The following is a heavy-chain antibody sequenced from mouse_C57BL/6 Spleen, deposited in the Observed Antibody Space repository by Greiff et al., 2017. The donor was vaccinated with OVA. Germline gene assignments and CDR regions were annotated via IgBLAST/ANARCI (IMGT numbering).Heavy chain of an antibody. D-gene: IGHD2-5*01. CDR3: ARDQGYSNSFAY. CDR2: ISDGGSYT. Sequence: EVKLQESGGGLVKPGGSLKLSCAASGFTFSSYAMSWVRQTPEKRLEWVATISDGGSYTYYPDNVKGRFTISRDNAKNNLYLQMSHLKSEDTAMYYCARDQGYSNSFAYWGQGTLVTVSA. J-gene: IGHJ3*01. CDR1: GFTFSSYA. V-gene: IGHV5-4*01.